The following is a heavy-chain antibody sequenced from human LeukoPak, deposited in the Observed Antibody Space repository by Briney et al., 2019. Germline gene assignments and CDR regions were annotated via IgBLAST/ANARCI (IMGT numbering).Heavy chain of an antibody. CDR2: IIPILGIA. CDR3: ARVDWNYAHPFDY. D-gene: IGHD1-7*01. V-gene: IGHV1-69*04. CDR1: GGTFSSYA. J-gene: IGHJ4*02. Sequence: ASVKVSCKASGGTFSSYAISWVRQAPGQGLEWMGRIIPILGIANYAQEFQGRVTITADKSTSTAYMELSSLRSEDTAVYYCARVDWNYAHPFDYWGQGTLVTVSS.